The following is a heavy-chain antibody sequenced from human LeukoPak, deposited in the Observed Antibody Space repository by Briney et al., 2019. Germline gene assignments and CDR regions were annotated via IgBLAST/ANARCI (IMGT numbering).Heavy chain of an antibody. CDR2: ISYDGSNK. D-gene: IGHD5-18*01. Sequence: GGSLRLSCSASGFTFSSYAMHWVRQAPGKGLEWVAVISYDGSNKYYADSVKGRFTISRDNSKNTLYLQMNSLRAEDTAVYYCARAQPYEYSYGHLGYWGQGTLVTVSS. CDR3: ARAQPYEYSYGHLGY. CDR1: GFTFSSYA. J-gene: IGHJ4*02. V-gene: IGHV3-30*14.